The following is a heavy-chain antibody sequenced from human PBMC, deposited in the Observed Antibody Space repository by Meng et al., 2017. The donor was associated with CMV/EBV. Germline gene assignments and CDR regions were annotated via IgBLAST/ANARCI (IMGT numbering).Heavy chain of an antibody. D-gene: IGHD2-2*01. V-gene: IGHV3-49*04. CDR1: GFAFGDYA. CDR3: TRAKVVVPAANYKEYYFDY. Sequence: GESLKISCTASGFAFGDYAMSWVRQAPGKGLKWVGFIRSKAYGGTTEYAASVKGRFTISRDDSKSIAYLQMNSLKTEDTAVYYCTRAKVVVPAANYKEYYFDYWGQGTLVTVSS. CDR2: IRSKAYGGTT. J-gene: IGHJ4*02.